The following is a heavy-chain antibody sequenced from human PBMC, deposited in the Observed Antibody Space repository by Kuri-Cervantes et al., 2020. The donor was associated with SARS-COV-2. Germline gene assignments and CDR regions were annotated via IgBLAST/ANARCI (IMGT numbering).Heavy chain of an antibody. CDR3: AKSDWFDP. V-gene: IGHV3-74*01. Sequence: LSLTCAASGFTFGNYWMHWVRQAPGKGLVWVSRFMSDGTSPSYADSVRGRFTISRDNARNTLYLQMNNLRADDTAVYYCAKSDWFDPWGQGTLVTVSS. CDR1: GFTFGNYW. CDR2: FMSDGTSP. J-gene: IGHJ5*02.